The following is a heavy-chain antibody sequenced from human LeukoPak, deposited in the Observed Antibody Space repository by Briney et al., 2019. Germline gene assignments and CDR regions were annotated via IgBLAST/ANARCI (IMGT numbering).Heavy chain of an antibody. CDR1: GFTFSSYV. V-gene: IGHV3-23*01. CDR2: ISGSGATT. J-gene: IGHJ4*02. Sequence: GGSLRLSCAASGFTFSSYVMSWVRQTPGKGLEWVSAISGSGATTYYADSVKGRFTISRDNSKNTLYLHMNSLRAEDTAVYYCAKRVSGTTFYWGQGALVTVSS. CDR3: AKRVSGTTFY. D-gene: IGHD1-1*01.